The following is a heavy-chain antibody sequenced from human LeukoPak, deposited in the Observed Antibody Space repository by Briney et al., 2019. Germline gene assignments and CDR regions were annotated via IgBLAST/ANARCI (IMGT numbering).Heavy chain of an antibody. CDR1: GYTFTGYY. Sequence: ASVKVSCKASGYTFTGYYMHWVRQAPGQGLEWMGWINPNSGGTNYAQKFQGRATMTRDTSISTAYMELSRLRSDDTAVYYCARTKPAVAATPDYWGQGTLVTVSS. D-gene: IGHD2-15*01. CDR2: INPNSGGT. V-gene: IGHV1-2*02. CDR3: ARTKPAVAATPDY. J-gene: IGHJ4*02.